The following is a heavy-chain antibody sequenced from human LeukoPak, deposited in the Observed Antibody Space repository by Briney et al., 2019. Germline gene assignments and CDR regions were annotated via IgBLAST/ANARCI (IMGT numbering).Heavy chain of an antibody. J-gene: IGHJ4*02. CDR1: GYTFTSYY. Sequence: GASVKVSCKASGYTFTSYYMHWVRQAPGQGLEWMGIINPSGGSTSYAQKFQGRVTMTRDMSTSTVYMELSSLRSDDTAVYYCAREAYYDFWSGYYYFDYWGQGTLVTVSS. V-gene: IGHV1-46*01. CDR2: INPSGGST. CDR3: AREAYYDFWSGYYYFDY. D-gene: IGHD3-3*01.